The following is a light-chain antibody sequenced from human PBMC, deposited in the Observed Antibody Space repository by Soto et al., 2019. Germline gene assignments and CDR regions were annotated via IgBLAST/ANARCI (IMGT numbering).Light chain of an antibody. CDR2: EAS. Sequence: IQIAQRPPILPAPVGDRVTITCRASQSIGSWLAWYQHKTGKAPRLLIYEASRLQSGVPSRFSGSGSGTECTLTISSLQPEDVTTDYCQQYKTYSWTFGQGTKVDIK. V-gene: IGKV1-5*01. CDR1: QSIGSW. J-gene: IGKJ1*01. CDR3: QQYKTYSWT.